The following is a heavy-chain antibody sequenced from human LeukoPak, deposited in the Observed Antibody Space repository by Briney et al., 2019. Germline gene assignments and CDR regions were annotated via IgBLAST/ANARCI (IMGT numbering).Heavy chain of an antibody. CDR3: ARAQPNYDYVWGSYRYGPNFDY. J-gene: IGHJ4*02. CDR2: INPNSGGT. V-gene: IGHV1-2*02. D-gene: IGHD3-16*02. Sequence: ASVKVSCKASGYTFTGYYMHWVRQAPGQGLEWMGCINPNSGGTNYAQKFQGRVTMTRDTSISTAYMELSRLRSDDTAVYYCARAQPNYDYVWGSYRYGPNFDYWGQGTLVTVSS. CDR1: GYTFTGYY.